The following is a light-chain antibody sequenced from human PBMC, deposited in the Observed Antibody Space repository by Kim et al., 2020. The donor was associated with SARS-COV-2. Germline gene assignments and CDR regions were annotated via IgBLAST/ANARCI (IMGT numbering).Light chain of an antibody. Sequence: SYELTQPPSVSVSPGQTASITCSGDKLGDKYACWYQQKPGQSPVLVIYQDSKRPSGIPARFSGSNSGNTATLTISGTQAMDEADYYCQAWDSSTAFVFGG. V-gene: IGLV3-1*01. CDR1: KLGDKY. J-gene: IGLJ2*01. CDR2: QDS. CDR3: QAWDSSTAFV.